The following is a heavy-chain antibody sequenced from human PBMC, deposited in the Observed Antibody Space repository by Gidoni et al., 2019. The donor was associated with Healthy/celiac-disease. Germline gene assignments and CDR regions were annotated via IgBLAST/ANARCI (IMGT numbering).Heavy chain of an antibody. J-gene: IGHJ6*02. CDR1: GGSISSYY. CDR2: IYYSGST. V-gene: IGHV4-59*01. D-gene: IGHD2-2*01. Sequence: QVQLQESGPGLVKPSETLSLTCTVSGGSISSYYWSWIRQPPGKGLEWIGYIYYSGSTNYNPSLKSRVTISVDTSKNQFSLKLSSVTAADTAVYYCARVVPAMGYGMDVWGQGTTVTVSS. CDR3: ARVVPAMGYGMDV.